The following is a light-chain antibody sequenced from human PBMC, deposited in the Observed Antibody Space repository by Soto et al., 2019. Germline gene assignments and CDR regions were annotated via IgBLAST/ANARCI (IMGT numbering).Light chain of an antibody. CDR2: DAF. J-gene: IGKJ5*01. CDR1: RSVSSY. CDR3: LQRSNWPVT. Sequence: EVVLTQSPATLSLSPGERATLSCRASRSVSSYLAWYQQKPGQAPRLLIYDAFNRATGIPARFSGSGSGTDFTLTISSLEPEDFAVYYCLQRSNWPVTFGQGTRLEIK. V-gene: IGKV3-11*01.